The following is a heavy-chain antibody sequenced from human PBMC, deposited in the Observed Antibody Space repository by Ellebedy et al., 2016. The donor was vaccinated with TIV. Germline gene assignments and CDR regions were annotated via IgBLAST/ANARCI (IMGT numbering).Heavy chain of an antibody. CDR1: GFTFSASW. Sequence: GESLKISCAASGFTFSASWMSWVRQAPGKGLEFVANINQDESTKNYVDSVKGRFSISRDNAKNSMYLQMDSLRVEDMAVYFCARDPGSSAFDIWGRGTMVTVSS. CDR2: INQDESTK. CDR3: ARDPGSSAFDI. J-gene: IGHJ3*02. V-gene: IGHV3-7*03.